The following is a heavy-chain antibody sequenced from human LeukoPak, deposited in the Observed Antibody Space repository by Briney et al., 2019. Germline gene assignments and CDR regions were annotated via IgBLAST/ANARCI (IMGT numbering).Heavy chain of an antibody. CDR2: ISYDGSNK. Sequence: GGSLRLSCAASGFTFSSYAMHWVRQAPGKGLEWVAVISYDGSNKYYADSVKGRFTISRDNSKNTLYLQMNSLRAEDTAVYYCAKAYGDDEAFDIWGQGTMVTVSS. V-gene: IGHV3-30-3*01. CDR1: GFTFSSYA. D-gene: IGHD4-17*01. CDR3: AKAYGDDEAFDI. J-gene: IGHJ3*02.